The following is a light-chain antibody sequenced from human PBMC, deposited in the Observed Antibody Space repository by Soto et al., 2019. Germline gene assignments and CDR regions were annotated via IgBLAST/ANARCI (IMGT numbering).Light chain of an antibody. CDR3: SSYTSTSTRV. J-gene: IGLJ1*01. CDR1: SSDVGGYNY. CDR2: EVS. Sequence: QSALTQPASVSGSPGQSITISCTGTSSDVGGYNYVSWYQQHPGKAPKPMIHEVSNRPSGVSNRFSGSKSGHTASLTISGLQAEDEADSYCSSYTSTSTRVFGTGTKLTVL. V-gene: IGLV2-14*01.